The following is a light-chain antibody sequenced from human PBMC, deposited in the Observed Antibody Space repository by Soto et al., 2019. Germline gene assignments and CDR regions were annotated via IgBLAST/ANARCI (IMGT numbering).Light chain of an antibody. CDR3: QSRDNTAPPRLL. V-gene: IGLV3-25*02. Sequence: SYELTQSPSVSVSPGQTARITCSGDSFPKQYAFWYQQKPGQAPLLVIYKDTERPSGVPERFSGSTSGTTVTLTISAVEAEDEADYYCQSRDNTAPPRLLFGGGTKVTVL. CDR1: SFPKQY. CDR2: KDT. J-gene: IGLJ3*02.